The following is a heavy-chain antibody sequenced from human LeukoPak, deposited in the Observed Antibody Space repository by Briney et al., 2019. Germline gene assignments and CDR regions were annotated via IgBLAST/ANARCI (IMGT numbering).Heavy chain of an antibody. CDR3: ARDPLVGSSPFDF. CDR1: GFTFGGYS. V-gene: IGHV3-21*01. J-gene: IGHJ4*02. D-gene: IGHD6-6*01. Sequence: PGGSLRLSCAASGFTFGGYSMNWVRQAPGKGLEWVSSISGSGSYIYYADSVRGRFTISRDNTKNSLYLQMNSLRAEDTAVYYCARDPLVGSSPFDFWGQGTLVTVSS. CDR2: ISGSGSYI.